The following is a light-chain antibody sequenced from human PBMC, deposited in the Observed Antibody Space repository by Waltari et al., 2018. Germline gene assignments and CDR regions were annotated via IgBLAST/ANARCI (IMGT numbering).Light chain of an antibody. CDR3: RQYHRDLWT. CDR2: KAS. Sequence: DIQMTQFPSTLSASVGDRVTITCRASQSISSWLAWYQQQPGKAPKLLIYKASNLETGVPLRSSGSGYGTEFTLTLSSLQPDVFATYYTRQYHRDLWTSAQGTRVKIK. V-gene: IGKV1-5*03. CDR1: QSISSW. J-gene: IGKJ1*01.